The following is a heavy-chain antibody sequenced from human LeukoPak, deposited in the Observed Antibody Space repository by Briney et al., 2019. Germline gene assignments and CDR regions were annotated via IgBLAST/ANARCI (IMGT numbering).Heavy chain of an antibody. Sequence: NPSETLSLTCTVSGGSISSYYWSWIRQPPGKGLEWIGYIYTSGSTNYNPSLKSRVTISVDTSKNQFSLKLSSVTAADTAMYYCARHFGVFWSGYPQGGFDYWGQGTLVTVSS. J-gene: IGHJ4*02. V-gene: IGHV4-4*09. CDR3: ARHFGVFWSGYPQGGFDY. CDR2: IYTSGST. CDR1: GGSISSYY. D-gene: IGHD3-3*01.